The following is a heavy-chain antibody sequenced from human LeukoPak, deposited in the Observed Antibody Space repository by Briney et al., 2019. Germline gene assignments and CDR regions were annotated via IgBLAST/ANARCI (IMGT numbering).Heavy chain of an antibody. V-gene: IGHV3-30-3*01. D-gene: IGHD3-10*01. J-gene: IGHJ5*02. CDR1: GFSLSNFQ. CDR2: ISLDGSTE. Sequence: PGRSLRLSCVASGFSLSNFQMYWVRQAPGKGLGWVSIISLDGSTEFYADSVKGRFTISRDTASNTMHLEMNNLRTEDTAVYYCMRDYMGWFDPWGQGTLVTVSS. CDR3: MRDYMGWFDP.